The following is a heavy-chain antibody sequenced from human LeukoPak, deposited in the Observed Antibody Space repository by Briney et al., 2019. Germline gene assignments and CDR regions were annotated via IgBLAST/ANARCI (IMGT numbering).Heavy chain of an antibody. CDR1: GFTFSSYA. CDR3: ARVGSWDAFDI. V-gene: IGHV3-64*01. CDR2: ISSNGVST. Sequence: GGSLRLSCAASGFTFSSYAMHWVRQAPGKGPEYVSAISSNGVSTYYANSVKGRFTISRDNSKNTLYLQMGSLRAEDMAVYYCARVGSWDAFDIWGQGTMVTVSS. J-gene: IGHJ3*02. D-gene: IGHD1-26*01.